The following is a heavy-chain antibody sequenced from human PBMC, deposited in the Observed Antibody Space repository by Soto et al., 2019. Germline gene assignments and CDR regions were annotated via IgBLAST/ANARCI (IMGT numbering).Heavy chain of an antibody. V-gene: IGHV3-21*01. D-gene: IGHD4-4*01. CDR3: ARVTSSLPYSILGIFDY. CDR1: GFTFSSYS. J-gene: IGHJ4*02. CDR2: ISSSSSYI. Sequence: EVQLVESGGGLVKPGGSLRLSCAASGFTFSSYSMNWVRQAPGKGLEWVSSISSSSSYIYYADSVKGRFTISRDNAKNSLYLQMNSLRAEDTAGYYCARVTSSLPYSILGIFDYWGQGTLVTVSS.